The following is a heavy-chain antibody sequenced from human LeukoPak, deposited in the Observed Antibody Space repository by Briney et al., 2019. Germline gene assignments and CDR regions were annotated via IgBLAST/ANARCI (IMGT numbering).Heavy chain of an antibody. CDR3: ARDEGEDGSSPGGAFDI. Sequence: GGSLRLSCAASGFTFSSYWMHWVRQAPGKGLVWVSRISIDGSITTYADSVKGRFTTSRDNAKNTLYLQMNSLRAEDTAVYYCARDEGEDGSSPGGAFDIWGQGTMVTVSS. CDR1: GFTFSSYW. D-gene: IGHD1-26*01. J-gene: IGHJ3*02. CDR2: ISIDGSIT. V-gene: IGHV3-74*01.